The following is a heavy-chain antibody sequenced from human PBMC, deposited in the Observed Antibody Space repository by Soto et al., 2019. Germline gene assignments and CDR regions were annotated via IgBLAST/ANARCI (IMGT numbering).Heavy chain of an antibody. D-gene: IGHD5-12*01. V-gene: IGHV3-33*01. CDR3: ARDVHSGYGTGDGFFDY. CDR1: GFTFSSYG. Sequence: GGSLRLSCAASGFTFSSYGMHWVRQAPCKGLEWVAVIWYDGSNKYYADSVKGRFTISRDNSKNTLYLQMNSLRAEDTAVYYCARDVHSGYGTGDGFFDYWGQGTLVTVSS. CDR2: IWYDGSNK. J-gene: IGHJ4*02.